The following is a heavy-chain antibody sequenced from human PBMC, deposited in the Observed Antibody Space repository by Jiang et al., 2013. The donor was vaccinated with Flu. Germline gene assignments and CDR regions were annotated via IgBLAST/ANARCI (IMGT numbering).Heavy chain of an antibody. CDR3: ARDTSVLYYGSGSYYSGYFDY. CDR1: GGTFSSYT. D-gene: IGHD3-10*01. Sequence: SGAEVKKPGSSVKVSCKASGGTFSSYTISWVRQAPGQGLEWMGRIIPILGIANYAQKFQGRVTITADKSTSTAYMELSSLRSEDTAVYYCARDTSVLYYGSGSYYSGYFDYWGQGTLVTVSS. V-gene: IGHV1-69*04. CDR2: IIPILGIA. J-gene: IGHJ4*02.